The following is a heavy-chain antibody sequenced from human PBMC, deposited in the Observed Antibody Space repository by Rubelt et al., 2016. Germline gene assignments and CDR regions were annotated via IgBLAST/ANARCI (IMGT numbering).Heavy chain of an antibody. CDR3: ARDQLALYAFDI. V-gene: IGHV1-18*01. CDR2: IRASDGNT. CDR1: GYTFTSYG. D-gene: IGHD1-1*01. Sequence: QVQLVQSGAEVKKPGASVKVSCKASGYTFTSYGISWVRQAPGQGLEWMGWIRASDGNTNYAQKLQGRVTMTTDTSTSTAYMELRSLRSDDTAVYFCARDQLALYAFDIWGQGTMVTVSS. J-gene: IGHJ3*02.